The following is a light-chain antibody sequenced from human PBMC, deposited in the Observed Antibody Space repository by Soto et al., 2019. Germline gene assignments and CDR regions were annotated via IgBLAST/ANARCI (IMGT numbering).Light chain of an antibody. V-gene: IGLV2-8*01. CDR3: SSYAASNNFYFV. CDR1: SSDVGGYNY. Sequence: QSVLTQPPSASGSPGQSVTISCTGTSSDVGGYNYVSWYQQYPGRAPKLMIYEVTKRPSGVPDRFSGSKSGNTASLTVSGLQAEDAADYYCSSYAASNNFYFVFGGGTQLTVL. CDR2: EVT. J-gene: IGLJ3*02.